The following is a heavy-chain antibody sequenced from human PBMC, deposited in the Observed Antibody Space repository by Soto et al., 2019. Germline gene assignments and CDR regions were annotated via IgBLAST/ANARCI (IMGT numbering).Heavy chain of an antibody. CDR3: ARDVLRVLEWLLSFGMDG. V-gene: IGHV3-30-3*01. D-gene: IGHD3-3*01. CDR1: GFTFSSYA. CDR2: ISYDGSNK. Sequence: AGGSLRLSCAASGFTFSSYAMHWVRQAPGKGLEWVAVISYDGSNKYYADSVKGRFTISRDNSKNTLYLQMNSLRAEDTAVYYCARDVLRVLEWLLSFGMDGWGQGTTGTASS. J-gene: IGHJ6*02.